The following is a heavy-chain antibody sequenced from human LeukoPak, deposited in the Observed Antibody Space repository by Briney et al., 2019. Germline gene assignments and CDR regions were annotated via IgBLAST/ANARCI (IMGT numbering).Heavy chain of an antibody. CDR1: GFTFSSYW. Sequence: QTGGSLRLSCAASGFTFSSYWMSWVGPAPGKGLEWVANIKQDGSEKYYVDSVKGRFTISRDNAKNSLYLQMNSLRAEDTAVYYCARDLGAAAAGSIAFDIWGQGTMVTVSS. CDR2: IKQDGSEK. D-gene: IGHD6-13*01. J-gene: IGHJ3*02. CDR3: ARDLGAAAAGSIAFDI. V-gene: IGHV3-7*01.